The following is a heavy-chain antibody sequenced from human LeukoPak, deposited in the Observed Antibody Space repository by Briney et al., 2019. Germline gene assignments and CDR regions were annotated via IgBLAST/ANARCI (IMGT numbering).Heavy chain of an antibody. V-gene: IGHV3-21*01. CDR3: ARVWLENLLNWFDP. CDR1: GFTFSSYS. J-gene: IGHJ5*02. CDR2: ISSSSSYI. Sequence: GGSLRLSCAASGFTFSSYSMNWVRQAPGKGLEWVSSISSSSSYIYYADSVKGRFTISRDNAKNSLYLQMNSLRAEDTAVYYCARVWLENLLNWFDPWGQGTLVTVSS. D-gene: IGHD6-19*01.